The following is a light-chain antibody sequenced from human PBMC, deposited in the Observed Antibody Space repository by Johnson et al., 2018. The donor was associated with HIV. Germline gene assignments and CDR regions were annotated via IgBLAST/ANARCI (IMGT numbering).Light chain of an antibody. J-gene: IGLJ1*01. CDR1: SSNIGNNY. Sequence: QSILTQPPSMSAAPGQRVTISCSGSSSNIGNNYVSWYQQVPGAAPKLLIYEDNKRPSGIPGRFSGSKSGTSATLGITGLQPGDEADYYCGTWDSSLSAEVFGTGTKVTVL. CDR3: GTWDSSLSAEV. CDR2: EDN. V-gene: IGLV1-51*02.